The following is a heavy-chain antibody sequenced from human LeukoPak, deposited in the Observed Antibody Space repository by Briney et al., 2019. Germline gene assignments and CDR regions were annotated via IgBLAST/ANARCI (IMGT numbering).Heavy chain of an antibody. CDR1: GYTFTNYG. CDR2: ISAYNGYT. V-gene: IGHV1-18*01. Sequence: ASVKVSCKASGYTFTNYGISWVRQAPGQGLEWMGWISAYNGYTDYAQKLQFRVTMTTDTSTSTAYMELRSLRSDDTAVYYCARDKAVTTEVTQHFQHWGQGTLVTVSS. D-gene: IGHD4-23*01. CDR3: ARDKAVTTEVTQHFQH. J-gene: IGHJ1*01.